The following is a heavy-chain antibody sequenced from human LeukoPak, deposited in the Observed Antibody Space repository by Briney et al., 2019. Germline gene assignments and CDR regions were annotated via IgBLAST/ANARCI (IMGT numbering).Heavy chain of an antibody. V-gene: IGHV4-4*07. J-gene: IGHJ4*02. CDR1: GGSISSYY. D-gene: IGHD6-13*01. CDR3: GSSHSSSWYDF. CDR2: IYTSGST. Sequence: PSETLSLTCTVSGGSISSYYWSWIRQPAGKGLEWIGRIYTSGSTNHNPSLKSRVTMSVDTSKNQFSLKLSSVTAADTAVYYCGSSHSSSWYDFWGQGTLVTVSS.